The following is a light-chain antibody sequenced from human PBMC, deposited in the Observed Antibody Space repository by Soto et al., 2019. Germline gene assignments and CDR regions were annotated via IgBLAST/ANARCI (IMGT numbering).Light chain of an antibody. CDR1: QSVGTK. V-gene: IGKV3-15*01. J-gene: IGKJ2*01. Sequence: EIVITQSPATLSVSPGEGATLSCRASQSVGTKVAWYQHKTGQAPRLLIYGTSTRATGIPARFSGSRSGTEFTLTISSLQSEDCAVYYCQQYNDWPPEYTFGQGTKLEI. CDR2: GTS. CDR3: QQYNDWPPEYT.